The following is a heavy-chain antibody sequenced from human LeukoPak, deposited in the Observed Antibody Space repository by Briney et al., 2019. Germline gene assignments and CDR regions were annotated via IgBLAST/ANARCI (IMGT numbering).Heavy chain of an antibody. CDR1: GYTFTSYD. D-gene: IGHD3-10*01. Sequence: ASVKVSCKASGYTFTSYDINWVRQATGQGLEWMGWMNPNSGNTGYAQKFQGRVTMTRNTSISTAYMELSSLRSEDTAVYYRARGPGSYYNDPKDYWGQGTLVTVSS. CDR2: MNPNSGNT. J-gene: IGHJ4*02. CDR3: ARGPGSYYNDPKDY. V-gene: IGHV1-8*01.